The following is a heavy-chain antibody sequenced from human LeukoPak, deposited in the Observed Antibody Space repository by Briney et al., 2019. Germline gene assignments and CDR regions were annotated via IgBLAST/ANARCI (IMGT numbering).Heavy chain of an antibody. D-gene: IGHD2/OR15-2a*01. J-gene: IGHJ4*02. V-gene: IGHV5-51*01. Sequence: GESLKISCKGSGYSFTTYWIGWVRQMPGKGLEWVAIIYPGDSDTRYSPSLQCQVTISADKSITTAYLQWSSLKASDTAMYYCVRQGVPGLLYFDNWGQGTLVTVSS. CDR2: IYPGDSDT. CDR3: VRQGVPGLLYFDN. CDR1: GYSFTTYW.